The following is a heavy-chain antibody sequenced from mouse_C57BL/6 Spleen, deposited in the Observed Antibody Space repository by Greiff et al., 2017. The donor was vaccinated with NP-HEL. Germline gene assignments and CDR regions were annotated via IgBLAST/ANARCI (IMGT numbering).Heavy chain of an antibody. CDR2: IYPGSGST. Sequence: QVQLKEPGAELVKPGASVKMSCKASGYPFTSYWITWVKQRPGQGLEWIGDIYPGSGSTNYNEKFKSKATLTVDTSSSTAYMQLSSLTSEDSAVYYCASNYYAMDYWGQGTSVTVSS. J-gene: IGHJ4*01. CDR3: ASNYYAMDY. V-gene: IGHV1-55*01. CDR1: GYPFTSYW.